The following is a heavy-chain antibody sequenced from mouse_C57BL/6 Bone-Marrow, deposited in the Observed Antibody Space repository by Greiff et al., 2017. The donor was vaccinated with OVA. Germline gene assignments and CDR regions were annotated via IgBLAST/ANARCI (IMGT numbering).Heavy chain of an antibody. V-gene: IGHV1-59*01. CDR1: GYTFTSYW. CDR3: ARVGPYYYAMDY. J-gene: IGHJ4*01. Sequence: VQLQQPGAEPVRPGTSVKLSCKASGYTFTSYWMHWVKQRPGQGLEWIGVIDPSDSYTNYNQKFKGKATLTVDTSSSTAYMQLSSLTSEDSAVYYCARVGPYYYAMDYWGQGTSVTVSS. CDR2: IDPSDSYT. D-gene: IGHD1-1*02.